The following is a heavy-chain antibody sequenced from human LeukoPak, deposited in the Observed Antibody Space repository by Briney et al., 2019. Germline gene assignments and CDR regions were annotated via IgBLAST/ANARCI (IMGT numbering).Heavy chain of an antibody. J-gene: IGHJ3*02. D-gene: IGHD6-13*01. V-gene: IGHV4-4*02. CDR3: ASGYSSSWYKTAFDI. CDR2: IYHSGST. CDR1: GGSISSSNW. Sequence: SETLSLTCAVSGGSISSSNWWSWVRQPPGKGLERIGEIYHSGSTNYNPSLKSRVTISVDKSKNQFSLKLSSVTAADTAVYYCASGYSSSWYKTAFDIWGQGTMVTVSS.